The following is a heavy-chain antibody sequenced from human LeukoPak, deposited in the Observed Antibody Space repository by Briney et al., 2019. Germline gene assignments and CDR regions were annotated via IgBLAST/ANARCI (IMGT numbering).Heavy chain of an antibody. CDR3: ARNFYCGGDCAISYFDY. CDR2: ISSSSNKV. Sequence: GGSLRLSCAASGFAISDYSMNWVRQVPGKGLEWVSYISSSSNKVYYADSVKGRFTSSRDNAKNSLFLQMNSLRADDTAFYYCARNFYCGGDCAISYFDYWGQGTLVTVSS. CDR1: GFAISDYS. D-gene: IGHD2-21*02. V-gene: IGHV3-48*01. J-gene: IGHJ4*02.